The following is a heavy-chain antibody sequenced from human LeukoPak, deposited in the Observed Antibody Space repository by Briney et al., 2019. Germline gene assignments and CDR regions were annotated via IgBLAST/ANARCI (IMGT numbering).Heavy chain of an antibody. V-gene: IGHV3-23*01. CDR3: VKRPSEPRRDGGCYFDS. D-gene: IGHD2-8*01. J-gene: IGHJ4*02. Sequence: GGSLRLSCAASGFTFSTYAMAWVRQAPGKGLEWVSSVNDGGGDAYYADSVKGRFTISRDNSKNTLFLQMNSLTAEDTATYYCVKRPSEPRRDGGCYFDSWGQGTLVTVSS. CDR2: VNDGGGDA. CDR1: GFTFSTYA.